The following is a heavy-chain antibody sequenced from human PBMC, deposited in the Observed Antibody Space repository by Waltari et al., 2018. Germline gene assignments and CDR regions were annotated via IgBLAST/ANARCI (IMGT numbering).Heavy chain of an antibody. Sequence: EVQLVQSGAEVKKPGESLKISCKGSGYTFCRHCIGWVGQRPGKGLEWMGIIYPGDSDTRYSPSFQGHVTFSVDKSISAAFLEWSSLKASDTAMYYCARRRGGSTYYQDDAFEMWGQGTMVTVSS. CDR3: ARRRGGSTYYQDDAFEM. V-gene: IGHV5-51*01. CDR1: GYTFCRHC. J-gene: IGHJ3*02. D-gene: IGHD3-22*01. CDR2: IYPGDSDT.